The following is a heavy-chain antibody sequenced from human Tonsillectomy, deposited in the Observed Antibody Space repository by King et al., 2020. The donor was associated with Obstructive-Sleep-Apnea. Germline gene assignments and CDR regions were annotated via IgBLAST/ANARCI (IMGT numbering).Heavy chain of an antibody. D-gene: IGHD1-26*01. V-gene: IGHV1-69*04. Sequence: QLVQSGAEVKKPGSSVKVSCKASGGTFSSYAISWVRQAPGQGLEWMGWIIPFLGLSNYAQKLQGKVTITADKSTSTAYMELSSLRSEDTAVYYCAIGATMDAFDIWGQGTMVTVSS. CDR3: AIGATMDAFDI. CDR2: IIPFLGLS. CDR1: GGTFSSYA. J-gene: IGHJ3*02.